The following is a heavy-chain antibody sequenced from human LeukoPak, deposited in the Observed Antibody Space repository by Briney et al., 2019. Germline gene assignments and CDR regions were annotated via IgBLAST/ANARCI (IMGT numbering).Heavy chain of an antibody. CDR2: IVVGSGNT. V-gene: IGHV1-58*02. CDR3: AAWNVDTAMDPGDY. J-gene: IGHJ4*02. Sequence: PGTSVKVSCKASGFTFTSSAMQWVRQARGRRLEWIGWIVVGSGNTNYAQKFQERVTITRDMSTSTAYMELSSLRSEDTAVYYCAAWNVDTAMDPGDYWGQGTLVTVSS. CDR1: GFTFTSSA. D-gene: IGHD5-18*01.